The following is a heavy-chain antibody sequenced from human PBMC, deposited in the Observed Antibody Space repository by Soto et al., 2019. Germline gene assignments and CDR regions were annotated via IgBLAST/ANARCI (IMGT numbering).Heavy chain of an antibody. J-gene: IGHJ4*02. CDR3: ARWIMARVVTPAGDY. V-gene: IGHV3-23*01. D-gene: IGHD3-10*01. Sequence: GGSLSLSCAASGFTFSRHAMSWVRQAPGKGLEWVSTVSGSGNSTYYADSVRGRFTISRDNSRNTVHLQMIGLRAEDTAVYYCARWIMARVVTPAGDYWGQGTMVTVSS. CDR1: GFTFSRHA. CDR2: VSGSGNST.